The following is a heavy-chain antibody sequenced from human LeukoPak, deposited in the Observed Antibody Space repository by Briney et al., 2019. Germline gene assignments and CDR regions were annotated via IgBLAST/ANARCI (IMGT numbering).Heavy chain of an antibody. J-gene: IGHJ4*02. CDR3: ARQIAAPLDY. CDR2: IDPSDSYT. V-gene: IGHV5-10-1*01. CDR1: GYSFTSYW. D-gene: IGHD2-15*01. Sequence: GESLKISCKGSGYSFTSYWISWVRQMPGKGLEWMGRIDPSDSYTNYSPSFQGHVTISADKSISTAYLQWSSLKASDTAMYHCARQIAAPLDYWGQGTLVTVSS.